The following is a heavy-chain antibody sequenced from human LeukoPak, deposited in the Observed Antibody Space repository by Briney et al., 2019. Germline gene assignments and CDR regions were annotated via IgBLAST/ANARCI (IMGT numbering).Heavy chain of an antibody. CDR2: ISTSANT. Sequence: GGSLRLSCAASGFTFSSYSMNWVRQAPGKGLEWVSTISTSANTHYADSVKGRFTISRDNSKNTLYLQMNSLRAEDTAVYYCARERFHGSGAPRYDYWGQGTLVTVSS. CDR3: ARERFHGSGAPRYDY. J-gene: IGHJ4*02. D-gene: IGHD3-10*01. CDR1: GFTFSSYS. V-gene: IGHV3-21*01.